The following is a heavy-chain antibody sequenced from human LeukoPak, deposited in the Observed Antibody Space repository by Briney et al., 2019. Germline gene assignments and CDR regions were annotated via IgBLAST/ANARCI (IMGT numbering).Heavy chain of an antibody. CDR3: ARDLFGELLYLLDY. CDR2: INPNSGGT. V-gene: IGHV1-2*02. J-gene: IGHJ4*02. Sequence: ASVKVFCKASGYTFTGYYVHWVRQAPGQGLEWMGWINPNSGGTNYAQKFQGRVTMTRDTSISTAYMELSRLRSDDTAVYYCARDLFGELLYLLDYWGQGTLVTVSS. CDR1: GYTFTGYY. D-gene: IGHD3-10*01.